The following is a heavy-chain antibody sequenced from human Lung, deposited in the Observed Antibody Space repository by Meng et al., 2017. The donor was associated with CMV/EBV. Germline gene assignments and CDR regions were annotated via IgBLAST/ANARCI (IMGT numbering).Heavy chain of an antibody. CDR1: GGSRSSSNG. CDR3: ARVVTALWGYYFDY. D-gene: IGHD2-21*02. V-gene: IGHV4-4*02. J-gene: IGHJ4*02. CDR2: IYHSGST. Sequence: VNGQGAGPGRVKPSGTLSPTCAVSGGSRSSSNGWSWVRQPSGKGLEWIGEIYHSGSTNYNPSLKSRVTISVDKSKNQFSLKLSSVTAADTAVYYCARVVTALWGYYFDYWGQGTLVTVSS.